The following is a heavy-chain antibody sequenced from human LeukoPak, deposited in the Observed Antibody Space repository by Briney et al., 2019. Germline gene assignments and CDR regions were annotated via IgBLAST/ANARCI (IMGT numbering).Heavy chain of an antibody. J-gene: IGHJ3*01. V-gene: IGHV3-23*01. D-gene: IGHD4-11*01. Sequence: QAGGSLRLSCAASGFSFSNYAISWVRQAPGKGLEWVSVISGSGGTTFYADPVKGRFTISRDNSNNTLYLQMNSLRVGDTAVYYCAKGRTVLNDALDVWGQGTMVTVSS. CDR2: ISGSGGTT. CDR1: GFSFSNYA. CDR3: AKGRTVLNDALDV.